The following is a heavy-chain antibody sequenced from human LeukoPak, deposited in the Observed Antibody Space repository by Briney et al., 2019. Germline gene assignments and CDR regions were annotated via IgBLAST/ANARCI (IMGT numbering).Heavy chain of an antibody. J-gene: IGHJ4*02. Sequence: GGSLRLSCAASGFTFSSYAMSWVRQAPGKGLEWVSAISGSGGSTYYADSVKGRFTISRDNSKNTLYLQMNGLRAEDTAVYYCAKGHTIVVVPAAMIDYWGQGTLVTVSS. CDR3: AKGHTIVVVPAAMIDY. V-gene: IGHV3-23*01. CDR2: ISGSGGST. D-gene: IGHD2-2*01. CDR1: GFTFSSYA.